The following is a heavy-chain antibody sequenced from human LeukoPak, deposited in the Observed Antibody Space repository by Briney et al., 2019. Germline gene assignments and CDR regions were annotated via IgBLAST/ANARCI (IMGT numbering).Heavy chain of an antibody. CDR1: GYSFTSYW. V-gene: IGHV5-51*01. D-gene: IGHD2-2*01. CDR2: XXXXXSDT. Sequence: GESLKISCKGSGYSFTSYWIGWVRQMPGKGXXXXXXXXXXXSDTRYSPSFQGQVTISADKSISTAYLQWSSLKASDTAMYYCARHDCSSTSCYAGGYNWFDPWGQGTLVTVSS. CDR3: ARHDCSSTSCYAGGYNWFDP. J-gene: IGHJ5*02.